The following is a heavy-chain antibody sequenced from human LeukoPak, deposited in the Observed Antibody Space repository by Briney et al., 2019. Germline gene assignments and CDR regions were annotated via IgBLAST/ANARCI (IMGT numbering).Heavy chain of an antibody. J-gene: IGHJ4*02. CDR3: ARDTPVVVTATPDY. V-gene: IGHV1-18*01. CDR2: ISAHNGNT. Sequence: ASVKVSCKVSGYTFTSYGISWVRQAPGQGLEWMGWISAHNGNTNYAQKLQGRVTMTTDTSTSTAYMELRSLRSDDTAVFYCARDTPVVVTATPDYWGQGTLVTVSS. D-gene: IGHD2-21*02. CDR1: GYTFTSYG.